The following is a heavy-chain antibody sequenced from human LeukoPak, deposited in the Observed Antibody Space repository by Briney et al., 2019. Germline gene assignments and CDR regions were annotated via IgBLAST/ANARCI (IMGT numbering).Heavy chain of an antibody. CDR3: ARLQSGYGDDY. V-gene: IGHV4-38-2*02. Sequence: PSETLSLTCTVSGYSISSGYYWGWIRQPPGKGLEWIGSIYYTGSTYYNPSLKSRVTISVDTSKNQFSLKLSSVTAADTAVYYCARLQSGYGDDYWGQGTLVTVSS. J-gene: IGHJ4*02. D-gene: IGHD4-17*01. CDR1: GYSISSGYY. CDR2: IYYTGST.